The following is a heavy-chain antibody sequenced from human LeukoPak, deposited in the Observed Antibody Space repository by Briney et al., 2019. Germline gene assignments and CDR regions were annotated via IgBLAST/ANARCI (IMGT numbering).Heavy chain of an antibody. J-gene: IGHJ4*02. D-gene: IGHD1-20*01. CDR1: GVSIIGSY. Sequence: SETLSLTCSVSGVSIIGSYWTWLRQSPGGALEYLGYIYNTIDVNYSPSLKSRLTISIDMSRSQFSLSLRSVTTADTAIYYCARSRNYDITGFNPTYYFDAWGQGALVTVSS. CDR2: IYNTIDV. V-gene: IGHV4-59*01. CDR3: ARSRNYDITGFNPTYYFDA.